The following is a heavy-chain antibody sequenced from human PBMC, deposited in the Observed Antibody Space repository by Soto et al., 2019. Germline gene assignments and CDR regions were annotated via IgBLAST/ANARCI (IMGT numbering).Heavy chain of an antibody. D-gene: IGHD5-18*01. Sequence: ASVKVSCKASGYAFTRSGISWVRQAPGQGLEWMGWISTYSGDTNYAQKFQGRVTMTTDTSTRTAYMEMRSLRSDDTAIYYCARDGFYAGSGRYSYGYSPPRYYAMDVGGQGTTVTVSS. CDR3: ARDGFYAGSGRYSYGYSPPRYYAMDV. J-gene: IGHJ6*02. CDR1: GYAFTRSG. V-gene: IGHV1-18*01. CDR2: ISTYSGDT.